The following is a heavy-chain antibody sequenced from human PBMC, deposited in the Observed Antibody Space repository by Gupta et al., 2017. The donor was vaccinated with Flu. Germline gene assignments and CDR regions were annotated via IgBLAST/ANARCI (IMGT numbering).Heavy chain of an antibody. D-gene: IGHD2-21*01. V-gene: IGHV3-23*01. CDR3: ARDFYSQLLDAYDL. CDR2: IKGNGYEA. Sequence: EEQLLESGGDLVPPGGSVTLSGAASGFAFGVFATGCVGQAPGKGLAWVAHIKGNGYEAYYAESVKGRFTTSRDNSKNTLYLQLNSLRVEDTAVYFCARDFYSQLLDAYDLWGQGTLVTVSS. J-gene: IGHJ3*01. CDR1: GFAFGVFA.